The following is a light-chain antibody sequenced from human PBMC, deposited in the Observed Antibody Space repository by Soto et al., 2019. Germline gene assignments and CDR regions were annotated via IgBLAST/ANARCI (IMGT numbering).Light chain of an antibody. Sequence: EIVLTQSPATLSLSPGEGATLSCRASQSIGTYLAWYQHKPGQAPRLLIFDASNRATGIPARFSGSGSGTDFTLTISSLEPEDFGVYYCQQYGGSFPWTFGQGTKLEIK. CDR3: QQYGGSFPWT. V-gene: IGKV3-11*01. CDR2: DAS. CDR1: QSIGTY. J-gene: IGKJ2*02.